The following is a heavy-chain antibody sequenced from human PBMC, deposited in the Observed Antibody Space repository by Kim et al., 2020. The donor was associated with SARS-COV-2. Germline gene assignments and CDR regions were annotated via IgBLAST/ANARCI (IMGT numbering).Heavy chain of an antibody. CDR2: INHSGST. D-gene: IGHD3-3*01. V-gene: IGHV4-34*01. CDR3: ARGRWTTIFGVVINDAFDI. Sequence: SETLSLTCAVYGGSFSGYYWSWIRQPPGKGLEWIGEINHSGSTNYNPSLKSRVTISVDTSKNQFSLKLSSVTAADTAVYYCARGRWTTIFGVVINDAFDIWGQGTMGTVSS. J-gene: IGHJ3*02. CDR1: GGSFSGYY.